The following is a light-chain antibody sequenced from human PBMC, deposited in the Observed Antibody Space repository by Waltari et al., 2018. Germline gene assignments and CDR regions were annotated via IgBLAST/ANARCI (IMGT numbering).Light chain of an antibody. CDR2: KTN. CDR3: LVYMGSGIWV. Sequence: TVVTQEPSLSVSPGVTVTLTCALTSGSLSTTPHSSWYQQSPGQTPRTLVYKTNIRSSGVPDRFSGSSLGNKAALIITGAQADDECDYYCLVYMGSGIWVFGGGTKLTVL. CDR1: SGSLSTTPH. J-gene: IGLJ3*02. V-gene: IGLV8-61*01.